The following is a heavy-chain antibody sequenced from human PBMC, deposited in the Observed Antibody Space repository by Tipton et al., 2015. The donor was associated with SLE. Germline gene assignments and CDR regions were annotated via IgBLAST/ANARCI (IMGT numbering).Heavy chain of an antibody. CDR2: IYTSGST. CDR1: DGSIRDYY. Sequence: LRLSCTVSDGSIRDYYWTWIRQPAGEGLEWIGRIYTSGSTNYNPSLKSRVTISVDTSKNQFSLKLDSVTAADTAVYYCARGEGYYGSGSYQGWFDPWGQGTLVTVSS. V-gene: IGHV4-4*07. CDR3: ARGEGYYGSGSYQGWFDP. J-gene: IGHJ5*02. D-gene: IGHD3-10*01.